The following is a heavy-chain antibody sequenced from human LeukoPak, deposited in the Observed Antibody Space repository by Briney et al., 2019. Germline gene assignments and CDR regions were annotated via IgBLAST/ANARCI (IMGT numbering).Heavy chain of an antibody. V-gene: IGHV3-23*01. CDR1: GFTFSSYA. D-gene: IGHD3-9*01. Sequence: GGSLRLSCAASGFTFSSYAMSWVRQAPGKGLEWVSAISGSGGSTYYADSVKGRFTISRDNSKNTLYLQMNSLRDEDTAVYYCAKGDSYYDLLTCFDFWGPGTLVTVSS. CDR3: AKGDSYYDLLTCFDF. CDR2: ISGSGGST. J-gene: IGHJ4*02.